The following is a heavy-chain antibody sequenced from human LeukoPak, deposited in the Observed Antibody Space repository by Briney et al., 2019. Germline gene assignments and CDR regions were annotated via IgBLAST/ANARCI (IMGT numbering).Heavy chain of an antibody. CDR3: VKEFGVVSGWYGLQYFDL. CDR2: ISWRSGSV. D-gene: IGHD6-19*01. J-gene: IGHJ4*02. Sequence: PGGSLRLSCIASGFNFEDYAMHWVRQVPGKGLEWVSGISWRSGSVGYGDSVKGRFTISRDNAKNSLYLQMNSLRPEDTALYYCVKEFGVVSGWYGLQYFDLWGRGTLVTVAS. V-gene: IGHV3-9*01. CDR1: GFNFEDYA.